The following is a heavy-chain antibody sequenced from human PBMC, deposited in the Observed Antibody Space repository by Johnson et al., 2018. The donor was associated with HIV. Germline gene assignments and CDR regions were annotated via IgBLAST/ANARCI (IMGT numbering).Heavy chain of an antibody. Sequence: VQLVESGGGLVQPGGSLRLSCAASGFTFRSYDMHWVRQATGKGLEWVSAIGAAGDTYYPGSVKGRFTISRENAKNSLYLQMNSLRAEDTAMYYCAKGHSSGYPKDAFDIWGRGTIVTVSS. V-gene: IGHV3-13*01. CDR1: GFTFRSYD. D-gene: IGHD3-22*01. CDR3: AKGHSSGYPKDAFDI. J-gene: IGHJ3*02. CDR2: IGAAGDT.